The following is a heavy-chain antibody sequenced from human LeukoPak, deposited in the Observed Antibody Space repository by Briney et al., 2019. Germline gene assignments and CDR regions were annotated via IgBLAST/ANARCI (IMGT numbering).Heavy chain of an antibody. J-gene: IGHJ6*02. D-gene: IGHD3-22*01. Sequence: SETLSLTCAVYGGSFSGYYWSWIRQPPGKGLEWIGEINHSGSTNYNPSLKSRVTISVDTSKNQFSLKLSSVTAADTAVYYCARDSGLYYYDSSGYRYYYYYGMDVWGQGTTVTVSS. CDR1: GGSFSGYY. V-gene: IGHV4-34*01. CDR2: INHSGST. CDR3: ARDSGLYYYDSSGYRYYYYYGMDV.